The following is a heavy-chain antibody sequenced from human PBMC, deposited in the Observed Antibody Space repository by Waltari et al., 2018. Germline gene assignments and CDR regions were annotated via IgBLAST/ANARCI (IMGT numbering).Heavy chain of an antibody. CDR3: AKELSGSYFRAGRCFDY. Sequence: EVQLLESGGGLVQPGGSLRLSCAASGFTFSSYAMSWVRQAPGKGLEWVSVIYSGGSTYYADSVKGRFTISRDNSKNTLYLQMNSLRAEDTAVYYCAKELSGSYFRAGRCFDYWGQGTLVTVSS. V-gene: IGHV3-23*03. CDR1: GFTFSSYA. D-gene: IGHD1-26*01. J-gene: IGHJ4*02. CDR2: IYSGGST.